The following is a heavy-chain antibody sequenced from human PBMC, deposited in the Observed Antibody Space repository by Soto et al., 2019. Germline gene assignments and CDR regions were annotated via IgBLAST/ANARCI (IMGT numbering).Heavy chain of an antibody. CDR2: ISSSSSYI. CDR3: ARDSSPANSDAFWI. Sequence: GGSLRLSCAASGFTFSSYSMNWVRQAPGKGLEWVSSISSSSSYIYYADSVKGRFTISRDNAKNSLYLQMNSLRAADTAGYYCARDSSPANSDAFWIWGQVIMVT. V-gene: IGHV3-21*01. D-gene: IGHD6-6*01. J-gene: IGHJ3*02. CDR1: GFTFSSYS.